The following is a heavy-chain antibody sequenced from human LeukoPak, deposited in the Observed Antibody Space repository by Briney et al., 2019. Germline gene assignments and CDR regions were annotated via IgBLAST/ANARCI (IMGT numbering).Heavy chain of an antibody. CDR1: GYTFSNYG. J-gene: IGHJ3*02. D-gene: IGHD2-2*01. Sequence: ASVKVSCKASGYTFSNYGISWVRQAPGQGLEWMGGIIPIFGTANYAQKFQGRVTITADESTSTAYMELSSLRSEDTAVYYCAAYCSSTSCYLTPDDAFDIWGQGTMVTVSS. CDR3: AAYCSSTSCYLTPDDAFDI. CDR2: IIPIFGTA. V-gene: IGHV1-69*13.